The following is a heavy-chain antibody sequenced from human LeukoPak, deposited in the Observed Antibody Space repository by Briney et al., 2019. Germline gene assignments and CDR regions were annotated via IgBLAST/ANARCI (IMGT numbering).Heavy chain of an antibody. V-gene: IGHV1-2*02. CDR3: ARGGYYDSSGSTVN. D-gene: IGHD3-22*01. Sequence: ASVKVSCKASGYTFIGYYMHWVRQAPGQGLEWMGWINPNSGGTNYARKFQGRVTMTRDTSISTAYMELSRLRSDDTAVYYCARGGYYDSSGSTVNWGQGTLVTVSS. CDR1: GYTFIGYY. CDR2: INPNSGGT. J-gene: IGHJ4*02.